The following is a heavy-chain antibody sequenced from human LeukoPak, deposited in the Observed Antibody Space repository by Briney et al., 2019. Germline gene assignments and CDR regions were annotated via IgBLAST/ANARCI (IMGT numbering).Heavy chain of an antibody. V-gene: IGHV1-18*01. J-gene: IGHJ3*02. CDR2: ISAYNGNT. CDR3: ARDRFRVVVATNDAFDI. Sequence: ASVKVSCKASGYTFTSYGISWVRQAPGQGLEWMGWISAYNGNTNYAQKLQGRVTMTTDTSTSTAYMELRSLRSDDTAVYYCARDRFRVVVATNDAFDIWGQGTMVTVSS. D-gene: IGHD2-15*01. CDR1: GYTFTSYG.